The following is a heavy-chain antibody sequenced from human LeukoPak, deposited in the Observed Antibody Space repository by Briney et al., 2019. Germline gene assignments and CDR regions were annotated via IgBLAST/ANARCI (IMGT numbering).Heavy chain of an antibody. CDR3: ARHLYYGRYYYGSGSASNRGYYYYMDV. J-gene: IGHJ6*03. CDR2: ISSSSSYI. Sequence: GGSLRLSCAASGFTFSSYSMNWVRQAPGKGLEWVSSISSSSSYIYYADSVKGRFTISRDNAKNSLYLQMNSLRAEDTAVYYCARHLYYGRYYYGSGSASNRGYYYYMDVWGKGTTVTISS. D-gene: IGHD3-10*01. CDR1: GFTFSSYS. V-gene: IGHV3-21*01.